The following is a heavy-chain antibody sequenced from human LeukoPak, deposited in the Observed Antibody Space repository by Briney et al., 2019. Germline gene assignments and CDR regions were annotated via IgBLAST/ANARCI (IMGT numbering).Heavy chain of an antibody. CDR3: ASGTTDIVVVPATLRNYYFDY. Sequence: SVKVSCKAPGYTFTSYYMHWVRQAPGQGLEWMGGIIPMFGTAKYAQKFQGRVTITTDKSTSTAYMELSSLRSEDTAVYYCASGTTDIVVVPATLRNYYFDYWGQGTLVTVSS. J-gene: IGHJ4*02. D-gene: IGHD2-2*01. CDR2: IIPMFGTA. CDR1: GYTFTSYY. V-gene: IGHV1-69*05.